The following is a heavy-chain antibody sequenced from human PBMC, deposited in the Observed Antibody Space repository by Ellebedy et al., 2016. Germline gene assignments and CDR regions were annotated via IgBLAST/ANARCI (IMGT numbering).Heavy chain of an antibody. CDR3: ARGLRGGRLFDY. CDR1: GGSFSGYY. Sequence: SETLSLTCAVYGGSFSGYYWSWIRQPPGKGLEWIGEINHSGSTNYNPSLKSRVTISVDTSKNQFSLKLSSVTAADTAVYYCARGLRGGRLFDYWGQGTLVTVSS. D-gene: IGHD3-10*01. CDR2: INHSGST. J-gene: IGHJ4*02. V-gene: IGHV4-34*01.